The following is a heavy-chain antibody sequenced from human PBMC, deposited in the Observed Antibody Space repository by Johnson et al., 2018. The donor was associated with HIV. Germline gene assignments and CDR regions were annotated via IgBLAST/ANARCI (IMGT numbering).Heavy chain of an antibody. V-gene: IGHV3-43D*03. CDR3: ARDGGVKGKGAFDI. CDR1: GFTFDDYA. D-gene: IGHD3-16*01. Sequence: VQLVESGGVVVQPGGSLRLSCAASGFTFDDYAMHWVRQAPGKGLEWVSLISWDGGSTYYADSVKGRFTISRDNSKNSLYLQMNSLRAEDTALYYCARDGGVKGKGAFDIWGQGTMVTVSS. J-gene: IGHJ3*02. CDR2: ISWDGGST.